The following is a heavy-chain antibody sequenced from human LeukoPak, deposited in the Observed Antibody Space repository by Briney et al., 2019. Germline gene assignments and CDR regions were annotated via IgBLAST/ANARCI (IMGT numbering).Heavy chain of an antibody. Sequence: HAGGSLRLSCAASGFTFSSYAMSWVRQAPGKGLEWVSAISGSGGSTYYADSVKGRFTISRDNSKNTLYLQMNSLRAEDTAVYYCAKVIGLRIRPHHVGIDYWGQGTLVTVSS. V-gene: IGHV3-23*01. D-gene: IGHD7-27*01. CDR2: ISGSGGST. CDR1: GFTFSSYA. CDR3: AKVIGLRIRPHHVGIDY. J-gene: IGHJ4*02.